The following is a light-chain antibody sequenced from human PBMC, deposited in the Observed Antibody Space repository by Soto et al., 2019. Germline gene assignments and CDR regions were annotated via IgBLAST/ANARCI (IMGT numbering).Light chain of an antibody. CDR2: APS. Sequence: DIQMTQSPSSLSASVGDRVTITCRASQGISTYLNWYQQRPGKAPKLLIYAPSSLQSGVPSRFSGSGSETQFTLTISSLQPEDFATYSCQQSYSTTWTVGQGTKVEIK. CDR1: QGISTY. J-gene: IGKJ1*01. V-gene: IGKV1-39*01. CDR3: QQSYSTTWT.